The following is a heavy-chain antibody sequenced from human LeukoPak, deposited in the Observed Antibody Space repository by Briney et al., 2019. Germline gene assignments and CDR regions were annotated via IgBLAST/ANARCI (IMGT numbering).Heavy chain of an antibody. Sequence: SETLSLTCTVSGGSISSYYWSWVRQPPGKGLEGIGYIYYSGSTNYNPSLTSRGTISVDTSKNQFSLKLSSVTAADTAVYYCARTPNYGDYVWFYDYWGQGTLVTVSS. CDR1: GGSISSYY. CDR3: ARTPNYGDYVWFYDY. J-gene: IGHJ4*02. CDR2: IYYSGST. V-gene: IGHV4-59*01. D-gene: IGHD4-17*01.